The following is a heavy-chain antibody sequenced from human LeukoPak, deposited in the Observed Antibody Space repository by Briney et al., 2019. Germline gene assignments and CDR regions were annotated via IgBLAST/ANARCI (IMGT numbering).Heavy chain of an antibody. Sequence: PSETLSLTCAVYGGSFSGYYWSWIRQPPGKGLEWIGEINHSGSTNYNPSLKSRVTISVDTSKNQFSLKLSSVTAADTAVYYCARELGYCSGGSCYFRLHGYFQHWGQGTLVTVSS. J-gene: IGHJ1*01. V-gene: IGHV4-34*01. D-gene: IGHD2-15*01. CDR1: GGSFSGYY. CDR3: ARELGYCSGGSCYFRLHGYFQH. CDR2: INHSGST.